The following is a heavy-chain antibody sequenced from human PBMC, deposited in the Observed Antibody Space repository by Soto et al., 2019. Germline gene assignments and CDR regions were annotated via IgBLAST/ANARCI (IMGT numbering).Heavy chain of an antibody. V-gene: IGHV4-30-2*01. CDR3: ARLQFGEGFDY. D-gene: IGHD3-10*01. CDR2: ILHTGGT. Sequence: SETLSLTCAVSGGSISGGGFSWSWIRQPPGKGLEWIGYILHTGGTQYNPSLKSRVSMSVDKSKNQFSLHLTSVTAADTAVYYCARLQFGEGFDYWGQAALVTVYS. CDR1: GGSISGGGFS. J-gene: IGHJ4*02.